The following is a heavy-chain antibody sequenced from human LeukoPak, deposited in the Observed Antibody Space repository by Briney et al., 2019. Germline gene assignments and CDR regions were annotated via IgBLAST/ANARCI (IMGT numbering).Heavy chain of an antibody. Sequence: SGPTLVNPTQTLTLTCAFSGFSLNSSGVGVGWIRQPPGKALEWLALIYWDDDKRYSPSLKSRLSITKDTSKNQVVFTMTNMDPVDTATYYCAHSNRDQWLVYFRERYYFDYWGQGTLVTVSS. CDR2: IYWDDDK. V-gene: IGHV2-5*02. J-gene: IGHJ4*02. D-gene: IGHD6-19*01. CDR3: AHSNRDQWLVYFRERYYFDY. CDR1: GFSLNSSGVG.